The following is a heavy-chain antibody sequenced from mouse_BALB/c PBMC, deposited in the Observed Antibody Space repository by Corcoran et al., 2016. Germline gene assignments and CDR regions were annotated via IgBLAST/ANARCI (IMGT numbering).Heavy chain of an antibody. Sequence: QVTLKESGPGILQPSQTLSLTCSFSGFSLSTSGMGVSWIRQPSGKGLEWLAHIYWDDDKRYNPSLRSRLTISKDTSSNQVFLRITSVDTADTATYDGARRADDYDAGYAMDYLGQGTSVTVSS. CDR3: ARRADDYDAGYAMDY. CDR2: IYWDDDK. D-gene: IGHD2-4*01. J-gene: IGHJ4*01. V-gene: IGHV8-12*01. CDR1: GFSLSTSGMG.